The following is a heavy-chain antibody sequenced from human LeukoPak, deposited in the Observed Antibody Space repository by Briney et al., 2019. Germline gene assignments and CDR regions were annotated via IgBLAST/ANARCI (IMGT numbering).Heavy chain of an antibody. CDR3: ARDTIIRGYMDV. Sequence: GASVKVSCKASGGTFSSYAISWVRQAPGQGLEWMGRIIPIFGIANYAQKFQGRVTITTDESTSTAYMELSSLRSEDTAVYYCARDTIIRGYMDVWGKGTTVTVPS. CDR2: IIPIFGIA. V-gene: IGHV1-69*05. J-gene: IGHJ6*03. CDR1: GGTFSSYA. D-gene: IGHD2/OR15-2a*01.